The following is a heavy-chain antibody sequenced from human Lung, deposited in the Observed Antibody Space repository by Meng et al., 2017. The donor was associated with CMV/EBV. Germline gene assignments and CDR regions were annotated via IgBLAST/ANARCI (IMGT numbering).Heavy chain of an antibody. Sequence: VQLQGSDPGLVKPSQTLSLTCTVSGGSISSGGYYWSWIRQHPGKGLEWIGYIHSSGSTYYNPSLRSRLTISVDTSKNQFSLKLSSVTAADTAVYYCARASYGSGSPLGESWFDPWGQGTLVTVSS. CDR2: IHSSGST. J-gene: IGHJ5*02. CDR3: ARASYGSGSPLGESWFDP. CDR1: GGSISSGGYY. V-gene: IGHV4-31*03. D-gene: IGHD3-10*01.